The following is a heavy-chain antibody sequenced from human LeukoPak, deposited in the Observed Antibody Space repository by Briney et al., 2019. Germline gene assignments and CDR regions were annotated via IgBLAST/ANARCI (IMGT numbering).Heavy chain of an antibody. CDR1: GFTFSSYS. J-gene: IGHJ4*02. D-gene: IGHD5-18*01. Sequence: PGGSLRLSCAASGFTFSSYSMNWVRQAPGKGLEWVSSISSSSSYIYYADSVKGRFTISRDNAKNSLYLQMNSLRAEDTAVYYCARDRYSYGPPLGYWGQGTLVTVSS. V-gene: IGHV3-21*01. CDR3: ARDRYSYGPPLGY. CDR2: ISSSSSYI.